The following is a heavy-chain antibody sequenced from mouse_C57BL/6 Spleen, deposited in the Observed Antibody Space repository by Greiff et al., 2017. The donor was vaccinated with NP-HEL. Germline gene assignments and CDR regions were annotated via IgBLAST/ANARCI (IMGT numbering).Heavy chain of an antibody. CDR3: AKIGYYYGSSPSYWYFDV. V-gene: IGHV1-9*01. Sequence: VQLQQSGAELMKPGASVKLSCKATGYTFTGYWIEWVKQRPGHGLEWIGEILPGSGSTNYNEKFKGKATFTADTSSNTAYMQLSSLTTEDSAIYYCAKIGYYYGSSPSYWYFDVWGTGTTVTVSS. CDR1: GYTFTGYW. J-gene: IGHJ1*03. CDR2: ILPGSGST. D-gene: IGHD1-1*01.